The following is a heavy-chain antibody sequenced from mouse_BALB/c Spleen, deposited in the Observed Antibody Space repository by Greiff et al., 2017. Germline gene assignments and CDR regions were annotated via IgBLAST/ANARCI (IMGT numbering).Heavy chain of an antibody. Sequence: EVKLMESGPGLVKPSQSLSLTCTVTGYSITSDYAWNWIRQFPGNKLEWMGYISYSGSTSYNPSLKSRISITRDTSKNQFFLQLNSVTTEDTATYYCARLGDAYWGQGTLVTVSA. V-gene: IGHV3-2*02. D-gene: IGHD4-1*01. CDR2: ISYSGST. CDR1: GYSITSDYA. J-gene: IGHJ3*01. CDR3: ARLGDAY.